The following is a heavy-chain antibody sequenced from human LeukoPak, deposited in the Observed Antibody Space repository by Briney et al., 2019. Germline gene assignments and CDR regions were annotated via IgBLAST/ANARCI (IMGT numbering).Heavy chain of an antibody. D-gene: IGHD1-1*01. CDR2: IIPIFGTA. CDR1: GGTFSSYA. CDR3: AGTALPTYYYYYYYMDV. J-gene: IGHJ6*03. V-gene: IGHV1-69*05. Sequence: SVKVSCKASGGTFSSYAISWVRQAPGQGLEWMGGIIPIFGTANYAQKFQGRVTITTDESTSTAYMEPSSLRSEDTAVYYCAGTALPTYYYYYYYMDVWGKGTTVTVSS.